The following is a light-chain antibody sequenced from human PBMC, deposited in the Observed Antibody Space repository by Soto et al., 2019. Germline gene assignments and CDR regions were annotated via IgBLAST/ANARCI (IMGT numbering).Light chain of an antibody. CDR1: SSDVGSYNL. V-gene: IGLV2-23*01. CDR2: EDT. J-gene: IGLJ1*01. CDR3: CSYSDFRTNV. Sequence: QSALTQPASVSGSPGQSITISFTGTSSDVGSYNLVSCYQQHPGKDPKLLIYEDTKRPSGASDRFSVSKSGNTASLTISILQAEDEAYYHCCSYSDFRTNVFGNGTKLTVL.